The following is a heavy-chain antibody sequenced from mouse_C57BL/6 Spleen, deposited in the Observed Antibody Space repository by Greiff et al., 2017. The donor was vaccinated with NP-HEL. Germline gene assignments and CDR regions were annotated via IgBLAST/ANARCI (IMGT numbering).Heavy chain of an antibody. CDR2: FYPGVGYT. V-gene: IGHV1-82*01. CDR1: GYAFSSSW. Sequence: VQLQQSGPELVKPGASVKISCKASGYAFSSSWLTLVPPRPGTGLAWICRFYPGVGYTNYNGKFKGKATLTADKSSSTAYMQLSSLTSEDAAVYFGARWDGSHDYWGKGTTLTVAS. J-gene: IGHJ2*01. CDR3: ARWDGSHDY. D-gene: IGHD2-3*01.